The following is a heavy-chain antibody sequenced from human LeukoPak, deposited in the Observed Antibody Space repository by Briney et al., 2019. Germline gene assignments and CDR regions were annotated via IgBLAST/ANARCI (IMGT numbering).Heavy chain of an antibody. V-gene: IGHV3-53*01. CDR3: ATSTVTNLGDAFDI. Sequence: QTGGSLRLSCAASGFTVTMNYMSWVRQAPGRGLEWVSVIYSDGNTYYADSVRGRFTISRDNSKNTLYLQMNSLRAEDTAFYYCATSTVTNLGDAFDIWGQGTMVTVSS. CDR1: GFTVTMNY. CDR2: IYSDGNT. D-gene: IGHD4-17*01. J-gene: IGHJ3*02.